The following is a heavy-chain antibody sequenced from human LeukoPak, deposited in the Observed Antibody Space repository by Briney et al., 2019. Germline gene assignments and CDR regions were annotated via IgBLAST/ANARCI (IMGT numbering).Heavy chain of an antibody. Sequence: RASVKVSCKASGGTFSSYAISWVRQAPGQGLEWMGRIIPIFGTANYAQKFQGRVTITTDESTSTAYMELSSLRSEDTAVYYCARGTLWFGELDWGQGTLVTVSS. CDR3: ARGTLWFGELD. CDR2: IIPIFGTA. J-gene: IGHJ4*02. CDR1: GGTFSSYA. V-gene: IGHV1-69*05. D-gene: IGHD3-10*01.